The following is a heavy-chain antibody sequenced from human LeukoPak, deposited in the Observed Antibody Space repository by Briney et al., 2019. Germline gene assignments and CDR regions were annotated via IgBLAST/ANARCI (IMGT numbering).Heavy chain of an antibody. D-gene: IGHD3-10*01. Sequence: GGSLRLSCAASGFTFSSYAMSWVRQAPGKGLEWVTLISYDGSNKYYADSVKGRFTISRDNPKNTLYLQMNSLRAEDTAVYYCAKDPFNGSGKTYFHYWGQGSLVTVSS. CDR3: AKDPFNGSGKTYFHY. J-gene: IGHJ4*02. CDR2: ISYDGSNK. CDR1: GFTFSSYA. V-gene: IGHV3-30*18.